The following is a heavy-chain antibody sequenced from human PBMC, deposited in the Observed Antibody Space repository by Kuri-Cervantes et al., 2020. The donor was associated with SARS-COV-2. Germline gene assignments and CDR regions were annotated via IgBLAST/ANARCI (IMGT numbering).Heavy chain of an antibody. J-gene: IGHJ4*02. CDR2: ISGSGGST. CDR3: AKETSSGSFDY. D-gene: IGHD6-19*01. CDR1: GITFSSYA. Sequence: GESLKISCAASGITFSSYAMSWVRQAPGKGLEWVSAISGSGGSTYYADSVKGRFTISRDNSKNTLYLQMNSLRAEDTAVYYCAKETSSGSFDYWGQGTLVTVSS. V-gene: IGHV3-23*01.